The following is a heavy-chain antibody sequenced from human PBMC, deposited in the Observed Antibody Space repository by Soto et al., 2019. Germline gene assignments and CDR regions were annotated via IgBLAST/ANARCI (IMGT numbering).Heavy chain of an antibody. V-gene: IGHV4-59*12. CDR3: ARGAPVVNDY. J-gene: IGHJ4*02. Sequence: TSVTMSLTCTVAGGTIISYCLSWIRKPPGKGLEWIGYIYYSGSTNYNPSLKSRVTISVDTSKNQFSLKLSSVTAADTAVYYCARGAPVVNDYWGQGTLVTVSS. D-gene: IGHD3-22*01. CDR2: IYYSGST. CDR1: GGTIISYC.